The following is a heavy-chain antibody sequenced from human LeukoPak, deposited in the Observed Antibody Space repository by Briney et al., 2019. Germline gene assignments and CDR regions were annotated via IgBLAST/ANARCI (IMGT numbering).Heavy chain of an antibody. D-gene: IGHD3-10*01. CDR1: GFTFGSYG. CDR3: ARDLSGSYYFDY. Sequence: PGGSLRLSCAASGFTFGSYGMNWVRQAPGKGLEWVSYISGSSSTIYYADSVKGRFTISRDNSRKSLYLRMNSLRAEDTAVYYCARDLSGSYYFDYWGQGTLVTVSS. J-gene: IGHJ4*02. V-gene: IGHV3-48*01. CDR2: ISGSSSTI.